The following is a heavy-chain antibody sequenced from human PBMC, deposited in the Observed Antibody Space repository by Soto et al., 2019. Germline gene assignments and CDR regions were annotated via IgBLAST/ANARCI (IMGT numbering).Heavy chain of an antibody. Sequence: GGSLRLSCVGAGLNFDDFAMHWVRQAPGKGLEWVSGITWNSRVLAYADSVKGRFTISRDNARNSLYLQMDSLRDEDTALYYCAKGRYDFWSPYYFDSWGQGTLVTVSS. CDR2: ITWNSRVL. J-gene: IGHJ4*02. CDR1: GLNFDDFA. V-gene: IGHV3-9*01. CDR3: AKGRYDFWSPYYFDS. D-gene: IGHD3-3*01.